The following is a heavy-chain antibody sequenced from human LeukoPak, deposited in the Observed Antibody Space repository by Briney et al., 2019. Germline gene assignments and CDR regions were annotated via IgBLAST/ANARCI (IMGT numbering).Heavy chain of an antibody. D-gene: IGHD3-3*01. CDR2: INHSGST. Sequence: SETLSLTCAVYGGSFSGYYWSWIRQPPGKGLEWIGEINHSGSTNYNPSLKGRVTISVDTSKNQFSLKLSSVTAADTAVYYCARGRPIFGVVIINWFDPWGQGTLVTVSS. CDR1: GGSFSGYY. J-gene: IGHJ5*02. V-gene: IGHV4-34*01. CDR3: ARGRPIFGVVIINWFDP.